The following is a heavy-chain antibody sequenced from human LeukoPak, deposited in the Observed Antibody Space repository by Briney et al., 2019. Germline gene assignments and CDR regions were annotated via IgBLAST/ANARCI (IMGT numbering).Heavy chain of an antibody. CDR2: ISAYNGNT. Sequence: ASVKVSCKASGYTFTSYGISWVRQAPGQGLEWMGWISAYNGNTNYAQKLQGRVTMTTDTSTSTAYMELRSLRPDDTAVYYCARDAPEAVAGDFDYWGQGTLVTVSS. J-gene: IGHJ4*02. CDR3: ARDAPEAVAGDFDY. CDR1: GYTFTSYG. V-gene: IGHV1-18*01. D-gene: IGHD6-19*01.